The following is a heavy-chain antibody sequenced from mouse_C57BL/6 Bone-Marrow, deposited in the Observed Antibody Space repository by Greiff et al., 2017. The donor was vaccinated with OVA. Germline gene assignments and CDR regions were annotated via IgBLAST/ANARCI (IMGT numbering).Heavy chain of an antibody. J-gene: IGHJ2*01. V-gene: IGHV1-26*01. CDR3: ARDSWGPYYFDY. D-gene: IGHD4-1*01. CDR1: GYTFTDYY. Sequence: EVQLQQSGPELVKPGASVKISCKASGYTFTDYYMNWVKQSHGKSLEWIGDINPNNGGTSYNQKFKGKATLTVDKSSSTAYMELRSLTSEDSAVYYCARDSWGPYYFDYWGQGTTLTVSS. CDR2: INPNNGGT.